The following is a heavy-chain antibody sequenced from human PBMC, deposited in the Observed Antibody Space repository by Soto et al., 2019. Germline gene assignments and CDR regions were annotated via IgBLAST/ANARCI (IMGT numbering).Heavy chain of an antibody. D-gene: IGHD1-26*01. CDR2: ILPIFGTA. Sequence: QVQLVQSGAEVKKPGSSVKVSCKASGGTFSSYAISWVRQAPGQGLEWMGGILPIFGTANYAQKFQGRVTIAADDSTSTAYMELRSLRTEDTAVYYGARVSPYLNWNYAWGQGTLVTVS. J-gene: IGHJ5*02. CDR3: ARVSPYLNWNYA. CDR1: GGTFSSYA. V-gene: IGHV1-69*01.